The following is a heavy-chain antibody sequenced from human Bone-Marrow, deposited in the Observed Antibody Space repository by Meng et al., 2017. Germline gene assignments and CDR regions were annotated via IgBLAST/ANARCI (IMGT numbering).Heavy chain of an antibody. D-gene: IGHD3-3*01. CDR1: GASISSSHW. Sequence: QVQLQGSGPGLVKPSGTLSLTCAVSGASISSSHWWGWVRQPPGKGPEWIGEIYHDGSTNYTPSLKSRVTISVDKSKNQFSLKLSSVTAADTAVYYCARAAYDIWSGYAPWGQGSLVTVSS. CDR3: ARAAYDIWSGYAP. J-gene: IGHJ5*02. CDR2: IYHDGST. V-gene: IGHV4-4*02.